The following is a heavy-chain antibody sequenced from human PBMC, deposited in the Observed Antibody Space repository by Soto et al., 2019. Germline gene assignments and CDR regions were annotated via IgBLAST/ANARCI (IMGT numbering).Heavy chain of an antibody. CDR1: GFTFSSYS. V-gene: IGHV3-21*01. D-gene: IGHD5-18*01. J-gene: IGHJ4*02. CDR3: ARVRATAMVEYYFDY. CDR2: ISSSSSYI. Sequence: GGSLRPSCAASGFTFSSYSMNWVRQAPGKGLEWVSSISSSSSYIYYADSVKGRFTIPRDNAKNPLYLQMNSLRAEDTAVYYCARVRATAMVEYYFDYWGQGTLVTVSS.